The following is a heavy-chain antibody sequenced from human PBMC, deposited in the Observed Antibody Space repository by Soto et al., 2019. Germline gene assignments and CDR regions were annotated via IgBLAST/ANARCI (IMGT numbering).Heavy chain of an antibody. V-gene: IGHV1-69*01. CDR2: IIPMFGTA. Sequence: QVQLVQSGAEVKKPGSSVKISCKASGGTFNRNTISWVRQAPGQGLEWMGGIIPMFGTANYAQKFQGRVTITADESTSTAYMELSRLRSEDTAVYYCARHFDFDRSGHFYAYWGQGTLVIVSS. D-gene: IGHD3-22*01. CDR1: GGTFNRNT. CDR3: ARHFDFDRSGHFYAY. J-gene: IGHJ4*02.